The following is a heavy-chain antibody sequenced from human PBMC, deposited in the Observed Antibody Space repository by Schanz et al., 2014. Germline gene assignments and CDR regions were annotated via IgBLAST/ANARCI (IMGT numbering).Heavy chain of an antibody. CDR1: GFTFSNYG. V-gene: IGHV3-48*01. Sequence: VQLVESGGDLVKPGGSLRLSCEASGFTFSNYGMNWVRQAPEKGLEWVSYISSSSGTIYYADSVKGRFTISRDNAKNLLYLQMNGLRAEDAAVYFCARDLSSRIQGDVWGKGTTVTVSS. J-gene: IGHJ6*04. CDR3: ARDLSSRIQGDV. CDR2: ISSSSGTI. D-gene: IGHD2-2*01.